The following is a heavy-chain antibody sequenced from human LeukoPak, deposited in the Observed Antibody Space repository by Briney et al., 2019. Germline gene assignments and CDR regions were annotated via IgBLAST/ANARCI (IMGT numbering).Heavy chain of an antibody. CDR2: INHSGST. CDR3: ARGLWWCSTRRGCWFDP. D-gene: IGHD2-8*02. V-gene: IGHV4-34*01. J-gene: IGHJ5*02. CDR1: GGSFSGYY. Sequence: PSETLSLTCAVYGGSFSGYYWSWIRQPPGKGREWIGEINHSGSTNYNPSLKSRVTISVDTSKNQFSLKLSSVTAADTAVYYCARGLWWCSTRRGCWFDPWGQGTLVTVSS.